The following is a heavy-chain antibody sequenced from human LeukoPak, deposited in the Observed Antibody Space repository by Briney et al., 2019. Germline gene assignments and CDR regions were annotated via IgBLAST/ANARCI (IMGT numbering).Heavy chain of an antibody. V-gene: IGHV3-74*01. J-gene: IGHJ4*01. D-gene: IGHD5-18*01. Sequence: PGGSLRPSCAASGFTFSSYWMHWVRQAPGKGLVWVSHINTDGSRTSQADPVKGRFTISRDNAKNTLYLQMNGLRAEDTAVYYCTRDNTYGFDYWGHGTLVTVSS. CDR3: TRDNTYGFDY. CDR1: GFTFSSYW. CDR2: INTDGSRT.